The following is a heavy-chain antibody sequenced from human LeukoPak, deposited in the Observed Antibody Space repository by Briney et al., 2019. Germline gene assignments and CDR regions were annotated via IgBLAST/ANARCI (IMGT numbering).Heavy chain of an antibody. CDR3: ARIHYDMPCGGDCPNYYYYMDV. D-gene: IGHD2-21*02. V-gene: IGHV3-21*01. CDR2: ISSSSSYI. Sequence: GGSLRLSCAASGFTFSSYSMNWVRQAPGKGLEWVSSISSSSSYIYYADSVKGRFTISRDNAKNSLYLQMNSLRAEDTAVYYCARIHYDMPCGGDCPNYYYYMDVWGKGTTVTVSS. CDR1: GFTFSSYS. J-gene: IGHJ6*03.